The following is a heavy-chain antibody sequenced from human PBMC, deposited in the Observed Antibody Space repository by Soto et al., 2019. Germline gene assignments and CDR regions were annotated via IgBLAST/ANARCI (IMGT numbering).Heavy chain of an antibody. CDR3: ARDRGPPRYLYYGMDV. CDR2: IKQDGSGE. V-gene: IGHV3-7*01. CDR1: GFTFSTYW. Sequence: AGGSLRLSCAASGFTFSTYWMSWVRQAPGKGLEWVGNIKQDGSGENYVDSVKGRFTISRDNANHSLYLQMNSLRAEDTAVYYCARDRGPPRYLYYGMDVWGQGTTVTVYS. J-gene: IGHJ6*02. D-gene: IGHD3-10*01.